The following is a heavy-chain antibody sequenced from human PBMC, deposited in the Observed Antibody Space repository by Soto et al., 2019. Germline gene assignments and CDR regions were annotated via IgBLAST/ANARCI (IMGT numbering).Heavy chain of an antibody. D-gene: IGHD5-18*01. J-gene: IGHJ4*02. CDR2: ISSSSSYI. Sequence: EVQLVESGGGLVKPGGSLRLSCAASGFTFSSYSMNWVRQAPGKGLEWVSSISSSSSYIYYADSVKGRFTISRDNAKNSLYLQRNILRAEDTAVYYCARDQPGYSYGYGLGYWGQGTLVTVSS. V-gene: IGHV3-21*01. CDR1: GFTFSSYS. CDR3: ARDQPGYSYGYGLGY.